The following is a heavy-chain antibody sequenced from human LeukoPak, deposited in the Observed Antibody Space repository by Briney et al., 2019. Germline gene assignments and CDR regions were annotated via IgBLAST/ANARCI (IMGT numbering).Heavy chain of an antibody. CDR1: GSTFTGYY. CDR2: INPNSGGT. CDR3: TRPAATGHFDS. J-gene: IGHJ4*02. V-gene: IGHV1-2*02. Sequence: ASVKVSCKASGSTFTGYYMHWVRQAPGQGLEWMGWINPNSGGTNYAQKFQGRVTMTRDTSISTAYMELNRLTSDDTAVYYCTRPAATGHFDSWGQGTLVTVSS. D-gene: IGHD6-13*01.